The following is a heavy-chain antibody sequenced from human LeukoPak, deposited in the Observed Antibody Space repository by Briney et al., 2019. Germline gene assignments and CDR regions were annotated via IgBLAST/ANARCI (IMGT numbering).Heavy chain of an antibody. Sequence: GGSLRLSCAASGFTFSSYEMNWVRQAPGKGLEWVSYISNSGTAIYYADSVKGRFTISRDNAKSSLYLQMNSLRAEDTAVYYCAKSNNWNDVRDWFDPWGQGTLVTVSS. V-gene: IGHV3-48*03. CDR1: GFTFSSYE. CDR2: ISNSGTAI. J-gene: IGHJ5*02. D-gene: IGHD1-20*01. CDR3: AKSNNWNDVRDWFDP.